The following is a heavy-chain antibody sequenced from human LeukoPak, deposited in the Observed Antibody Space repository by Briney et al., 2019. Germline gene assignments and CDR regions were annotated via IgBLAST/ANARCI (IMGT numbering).Heavy chain of an antibody. V-gene: IGHV3-23*01. CDR1: GFTFGSCA. J-gene: IGHJ4*02. CDR3: AKGYDSSGYYSPLDY. Sequence: GGSLRLSCAASGFTFGSCAMSWVRQAPGKGLEWVSAISDSGVNTYYADSVKGRFTISRDNSRDTLYLQMNSLRAEDTAVYYCAKGYDSSGYYSPLDYWGQGTLVTVSS. D-gene: IGHD3-22*01. CDR2: ISDSGVNT.